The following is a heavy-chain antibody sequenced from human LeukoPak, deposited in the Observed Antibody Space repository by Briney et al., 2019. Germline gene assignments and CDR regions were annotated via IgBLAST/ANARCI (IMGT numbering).Heavy chain of an antibody. D-gene: IGHD3-22*01. CDR1: GFTFDDYA. J-gene: IGHJ2*01. V-gene: IGHV3-43*02. Sequence: GGSLRLSCAASGFTFDDYAMHWVRQAPGKGLEWVSLISGDGGSTYYADSVKGRFTISRDNSKNSLYLQMNSLRTEDTALYYCASGYSRNWYFDLWGRGTLVTVSS. CDR2: ISGDGGST. CDR3: ASGYSRNWYFDL.